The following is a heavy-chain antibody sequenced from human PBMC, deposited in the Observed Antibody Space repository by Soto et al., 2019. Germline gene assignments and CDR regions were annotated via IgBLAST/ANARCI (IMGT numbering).Heavy chain of an antibody. V-gene: IGHV3-23*01. CDR2: ISGSGGST. J-gene: IGHJ4*02. CDR3: AKDPTPGIAAAAPAYYFDY. D-gene: IGHD6-13*01. Sequence: PGGSLRLSCAASGVTFSSYAMSWVRQAPGKGLEWVSAISGSGGSTYYADSVKGRFTISRDNSKNTLYLQMNSLRAEDTAVYYCAKDPTPGIAAAAPAYYFDYWGQGTLVTVSS. CDR1: GVTFSSYA.